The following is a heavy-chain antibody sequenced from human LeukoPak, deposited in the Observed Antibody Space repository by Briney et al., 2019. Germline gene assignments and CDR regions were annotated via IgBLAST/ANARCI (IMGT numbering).Heavy chain of an antibody. CDR1: GYTFTSYG. CDR2: ISAYNGNR. CDR3: ADTIAAAGNRWFDP. V-gene: IGHV1-18*01. Sequence: ASVKVSCKASGYTFTSYGINWVRQAPGQGLEWMGWISAYNGNRNYAQKLQGRVTITTDTPTSTVYMELRSLRSDDTDVYYCADTIAAAGNRWFDPWGQGTLVTVS. D-gene: IGHD6-13*01. J-gene: IGHJ5*02.